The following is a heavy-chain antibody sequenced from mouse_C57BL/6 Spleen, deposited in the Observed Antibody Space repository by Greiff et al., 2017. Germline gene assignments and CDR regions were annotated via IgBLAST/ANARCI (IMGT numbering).Heavy chain of an antibody. D-gene: IGHD1-1*01. CDR2: ILPSIGRT. CDR3: ARPDGSSYVSFAY. V-gene: IGHV15-2*01. J-gene: IGHJ3*01. Sequence: QVQLQQSGSELRSPGSSVKLSCKDFDSEVFPIAYMSWVRQKPGHGFEWIGGILPSIGRTIYGEKFEDKATLDADTLSNTAYLELNSLTSEDSAIYYCARPDGSSYVSFAYWGQGTLVTVSA. CDR1: DSEVFPIAY.